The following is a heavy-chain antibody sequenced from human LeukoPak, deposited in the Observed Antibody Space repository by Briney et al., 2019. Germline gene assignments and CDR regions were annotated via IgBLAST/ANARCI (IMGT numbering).Heavy chain of an antibody. CDR1: GYAFTSYY. Sequence: ASVKVSCKASGYAFTSYYMHWVRQAPGQGLEWMGIINPSGGSTSYAQKFQGRVTMTRDTSTSTVYMELSNLRSEDTAVYYCARGPFPGGSGSSVLVYWGQGTLVTVSS. CDR3: ARGPFPGGSGSSVLVY. CDR2: INPSGGST. J-gene: IGHJ4*02. V-gene: IGHV1-46*01. D-gene: IGHD1-26*01.